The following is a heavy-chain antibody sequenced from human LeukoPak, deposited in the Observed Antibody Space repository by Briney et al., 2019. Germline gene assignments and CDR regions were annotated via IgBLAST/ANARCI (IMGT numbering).Heavy chain of an antibody. D-gene: IGHD5-18*01. V-gene: IGHV4-59*01. J-gene: IGHJ4*02. Sequence: SETLSLTCTVSGGSISSYYWSWIRQPPGKGLEWIGYVYYSGSTNYNPSLRSRVTISVDTSKNQFSLKLSSVTAADTAVYYCARDRSYERGFDYWGQGTLVTVSS. CDR1: GGSISSYY. CDR2: VYYSGST. CDR3: ARDRSYERGFDY.